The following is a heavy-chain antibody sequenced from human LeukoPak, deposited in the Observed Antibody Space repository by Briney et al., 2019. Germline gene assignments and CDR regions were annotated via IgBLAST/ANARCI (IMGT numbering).Heavy chain of an antibody. V-gene: IGHV1-18*04. CDR2: VSAYNGET. CDR1: GYTFTSYG. D-gene: IGHD3-3*01. J-gene: IGHJ4*02. CDR3: ARSPYDFWSGYYQYNFDY. Sequence: ASVKVSCKASGYTFTSYGIRWVRQAPGQGLEWMGWVSAYNGETNYAQKLQGRVTMTTDTSTSTAYMELRSLRSDDTAVYYCARSPYDFWSGYYQYNFDYWGQGTLVTVSS.